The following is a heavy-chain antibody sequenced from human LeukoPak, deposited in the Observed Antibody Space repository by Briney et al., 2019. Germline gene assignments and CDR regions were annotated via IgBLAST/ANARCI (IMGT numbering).Heavy chain of an antibody. CDR3: VRDYAYPVWFDP. Sequence: SETLSLTCTVSGGSISSYYWSWIRQPAGKGLEWIGRIYTSGSTNYNPSLKSRVTMSVDTSKNQFSLKLSSVTAADTAVYCCVRDYAYPVWFDPWGQGTLVTVSS. CDR2: IYTSGST. V-gene: IGHV4-4*07. CDR1: GGSISSYY. D-gene: IGHD3-16*01. J-gene: IGHJ5*02.